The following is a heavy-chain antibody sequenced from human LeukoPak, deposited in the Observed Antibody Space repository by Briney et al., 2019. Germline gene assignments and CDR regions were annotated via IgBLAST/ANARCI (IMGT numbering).Heavy chain of an antibody. D-gene: IGHD4-17*01. CDR3: AKDLDGDSTYYYGMDV. Sequence: PGGSLRLSCAASGFTFSSYGMHWVRQAPGKGLEWVAVISYDGSNKYYADSVKGRFTISRDNSKNTLYLQMNSLRAEDTAVYYCAKDLDGDSTYYYGMDVWGRGTTVTVSS. V-gene: IGHV3-30*18. CDR1: GFTFSSYG. J-gene: IGHJ6*02. CDR2: ISYDGSNK.